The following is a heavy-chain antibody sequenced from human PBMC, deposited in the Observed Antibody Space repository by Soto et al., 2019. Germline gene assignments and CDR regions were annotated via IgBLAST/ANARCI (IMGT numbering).Heavy chain of an antibody. V-gene: IGHV1-69*12. CDR2: IIPIFGTA. J-gene: IGHJ4*02. Sequence: QVQLVQSGAEVKKPGSSVKVSCKASGGTFSSYAISWVRQAPGQGLEWMGGIIPIFGTANYAQKFQGRVRIPAAESTSTAYRELSSRGSEDTAVYYCARGRGLSGGRENLFDYWGQGTLVTVSS. CDR3: ARGRGLSGGRENLFDY. D-gene: IGHD6-25*01. CDR1: GGTFSSYA.